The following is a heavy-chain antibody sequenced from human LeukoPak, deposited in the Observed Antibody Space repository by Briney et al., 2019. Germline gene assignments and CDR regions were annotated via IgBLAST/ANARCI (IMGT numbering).Heavy chain of an antibody. J-gene: IGHJ4*02. V-gene: IGHV3-48*03. CDR1: GFTFSSYE. D-gene: IGHD3-3*01. CDR3: AREGKEDFWSGYYTQHHGGYYFDY. CDR2: ISSSGSTI. Sequence: GGSLRLSCAASGFTFSSYEMNWVRQAPGKGLEWVSYISSSGSTIYYADSVKGRFTISRDNAKNSLYLQMNSLRPEDTAVYYCAREGKEDFWSGYYTQHHGGYYFDYWGQGTLVTASS.